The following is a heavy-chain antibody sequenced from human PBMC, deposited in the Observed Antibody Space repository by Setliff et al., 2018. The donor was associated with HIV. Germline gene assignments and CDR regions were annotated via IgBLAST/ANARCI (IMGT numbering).Heavy chain of an antibody. CDR2: INHSGST. Sequence: SETLSLTCAVYGGSFSDYYWSWIRQPPGKGLEWIVEINHSGSTSYRPSLMRRVTISVDTSKKQFSLKLSSVAAADTAVYYCARVELGHFDYWGQGTLVTVSS. CDR3: ARVELGHFDY. D-gene: IGHD1-7*01. V-gene: IGHV4-34*01. CDR1: GGSFSDYY. J-gene: IGHJ4*02.